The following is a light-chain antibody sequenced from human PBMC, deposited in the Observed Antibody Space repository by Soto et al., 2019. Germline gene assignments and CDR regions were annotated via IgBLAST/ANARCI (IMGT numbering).Light chain of an antibody. CDR1: QSIDNNY. CDR2: GAS. CDR3: QQYSRAPLT. V-gene: IGKV3-20*01. J-gene: IGKJ1*01. Sequence: EIVLTHSPGTLSLSPGERATLSCRASQSIDNNYLAWYQQKPGQAPRLVIYGASTRATDIPDRFSGSGSGTDFTLTISRLEPEDFAVYYCQQYSRAPLTFGQGTKVDIK.